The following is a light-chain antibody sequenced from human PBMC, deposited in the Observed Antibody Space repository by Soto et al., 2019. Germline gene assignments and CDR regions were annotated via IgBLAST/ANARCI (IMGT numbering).Light chain of an antibody. J-gene: IGLJ2*01. CDR3: GTWDGSLSGGV. V-gene: IGLV1-51*01. Sequence: QSVLMQPPSVSAAPGQRVTISCSGSSSNIGNNYVSWYQQLPGTAPKLLIYDNNRRPSGIPDRFSGSKSGTSATLGISGLQTGDEADYYCGTWDGSLSGGVFGGGTKLTVL. CDR2: DNN. CDR1: SSNIGNNY.